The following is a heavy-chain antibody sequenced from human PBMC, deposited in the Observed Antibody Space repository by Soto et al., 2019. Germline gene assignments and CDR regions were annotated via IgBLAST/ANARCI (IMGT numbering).Heavy chain of an antibody. J-gene: IGHJ6*03. V-gene: IGHV3-21*02. CDR3: ARFLDYSNYEDYMDV. D-gene: IGHD4-4*01. Sequence: EVQLVESGGGLVKPGGSLRLSCAASGFTFSSYSMNWVRQAPGKGLEWVSFIGRSSSDIYYADSLKGRFTISRDNAKDSLYLLMNRLRAEDTAVYYCARFLDYSNYEDYMDVWGKGTTVTVAS. CDR2: IGRSSSDI. CDR1: GFTFSSYS.